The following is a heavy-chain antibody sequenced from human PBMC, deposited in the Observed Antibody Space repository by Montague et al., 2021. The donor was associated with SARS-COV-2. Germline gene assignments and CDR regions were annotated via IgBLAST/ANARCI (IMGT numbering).Heavy chain of an antibody. CDR1: GGSINYYY. D-gene: IGHD6-13*01. CDR2: ICSSGNT. J-gene: IGHJ4*02. V-gene: IGHV4-4*07. CDR3: ARGDHPTTASWYFFDS. Sequence: SETLSLTCTVSGGSINYYYWHWLRQSAGKGLEWIGRICSSGNTNSNPSLESRVITSVDSSQNQFSLKLNSVTAADTAVYYCARGDHPTTASWYFFDSWGQGALVTVSS.